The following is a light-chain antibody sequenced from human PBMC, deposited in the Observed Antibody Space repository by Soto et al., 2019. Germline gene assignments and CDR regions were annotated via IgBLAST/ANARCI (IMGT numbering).Light chain of an antibody. CDR2: ATF. J-gene: IGKJ4*01. CDR1: QDISRW. Sequence: DIQMTQSPSSVSASVGDRVIITCRASQDISRWLAWYPQKPWRAPQLLIYATFSLQSGVPSRFSGSGSGTDFTLSISSLQPEDFANDYCQQANSFPPTLGGGTRVEIK. V-gene: IGKV1-12*01. CDR3: QQANSFPPT.